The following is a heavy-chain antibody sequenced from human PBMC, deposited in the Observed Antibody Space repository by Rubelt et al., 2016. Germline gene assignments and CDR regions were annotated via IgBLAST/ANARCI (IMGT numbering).Heavy chain of an antibody. J-gene: IGHJ4*02. V-gene: IGHV1-2*02. Sequence: QVQLVQSGAEVKRPGASVRGSCKASGYTFSSYHIHWVRQAPGRGPEWRGWVGPNTAASNFAPKFQVQVTLRRKRSTSPSYMDREQLASEETAIDYCARTGESGNYGDHWGQGTLVTVSS. CDR3: ARTGESGNYGDH. CDR1: GYTFSSYH. D-gene: IGHD3-16*01. CDR2: VGPNTAAS.